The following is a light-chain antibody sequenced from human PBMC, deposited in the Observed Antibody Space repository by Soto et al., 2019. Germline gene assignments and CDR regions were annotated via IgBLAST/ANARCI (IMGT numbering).Light chain of an antibody. CDR2: GAS. CDR3: QQYNNWPPLYT. Sequence: EIVMTQSPATLSVSPGERVTLSCWASQSVRSNLAWYQQKPGQAPRLLIHGASTRATGIPARFSGSGSGTEFTLTISSLQSEDFAVYYCQQYNNWPPLYTFGQGTKLEI. J-gene: IGKJ2*01. V-gene: IGKV3-15*01. CDR1: QSVRSN.